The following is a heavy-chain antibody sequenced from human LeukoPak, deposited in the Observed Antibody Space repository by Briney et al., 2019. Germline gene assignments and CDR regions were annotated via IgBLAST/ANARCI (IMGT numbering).Heavy chain of an antibody. V-gene: IGHV4-59*08. CDR3: ARLKLGAYFDL. CDR2: VYNSGDT. CDR1: GGSTSSDY. D-gene: IGHD3-16*01. J-gene: IGHJ2*01. Sequence: SETLSLTCTVFGGSTSSDYWSWIRQSPGKGLEWVGYVYNSGDTGKNPSLKSRVTILLDTSKNQCSLKLTSVSAADTAVYYCARLKLGAYFDLWGRGTLVTVSS.